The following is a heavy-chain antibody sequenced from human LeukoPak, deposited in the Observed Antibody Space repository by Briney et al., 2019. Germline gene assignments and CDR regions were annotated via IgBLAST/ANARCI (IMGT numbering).Heavy chain of an antibody. CDR3: ATSYYGSSPNWFDP. V-gene: IGHV4-59*01. J-gene: IGHJ5*02. Sequence: SETLSLTCTVSGGSISSYYWSWIRQPPGKGLEWIGYIYYSGSTNYNPSLKGRVTISLDTSKNQFSLKLTSVTDADTAVYYCATSYYGSSPNWFDPWGQGTLVTVSS. CDR2: IYYSGST. CDR1: GGSISSYY. D-gene: IGHD3-22*01.